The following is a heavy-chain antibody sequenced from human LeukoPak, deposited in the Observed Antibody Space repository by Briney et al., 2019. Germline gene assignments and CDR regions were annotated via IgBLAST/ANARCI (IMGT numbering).Heavy chain of an antibody. CDR1: GFTFNSYA. CDR3: AKTTTGYSSGRYPGWPVDY. D-gene: IGHD6-19*01. Sequence: GGSLRLSCAASGFTFNSYAMYWVRQAPGKGLESVSGIFGSGGSSHYADSVKGRFTISRDNSKNTVYLQMNSLRPEDTAVYYCAKTTTGYSSGRYPGWPVDYWGQGTLVTVSS. CDR2: IFGSGGSS. J-gene: IGHJ4*02. V-gene: IGHV3-23*01.